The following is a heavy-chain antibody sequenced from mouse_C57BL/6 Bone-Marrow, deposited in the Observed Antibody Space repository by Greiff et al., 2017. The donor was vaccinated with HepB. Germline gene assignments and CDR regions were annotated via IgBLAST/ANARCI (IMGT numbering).Heavy chain of an antibody. Sequence: EVKLMESGGGLVQPGGSLSLSCAASGFTFTDYYMSWVRQPPGKALEWLGFIRNKANGYTTEYSASVKGRFTISRDNSQSILYLQMNTLRAEDSAAYYCARSGYDNCYAIDYWGQGTTVTVSS. CDR1: GFTFTDYY. CDR2: IRNKANGYTT. CDR3: ARSGYDNCYAIDY. D-gene: IGHD2-10*02. J-gene: IGHJ4*01. V-gene: IGHV7-3*01.